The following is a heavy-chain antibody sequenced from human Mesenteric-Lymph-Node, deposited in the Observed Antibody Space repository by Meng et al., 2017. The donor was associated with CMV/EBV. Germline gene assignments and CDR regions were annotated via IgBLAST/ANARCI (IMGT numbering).Heavy chain of an antibody. CDR2: IHTRSSPT. CDR3: ARDRLEGYYSGPGF. J-gene: IGHJ4*02. CDR1: GFTFSTYS. D-gene: IGHD2/OR15-2a*01. V-gene: IGHV3-21*01. Sequence: GSLKISCAASGFTFSTYSMNWLRQTPGKGLELVAAIHTRSSPTLYSDTVKGRFTISRDDARNSLSLEMNSLSDEDTAVYYCARDRLEGYYSGPGFWGQGTLVTVSS.